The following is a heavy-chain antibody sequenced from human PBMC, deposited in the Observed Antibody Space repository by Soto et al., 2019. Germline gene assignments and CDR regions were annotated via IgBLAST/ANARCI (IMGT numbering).Heavy chain of an antibody. D-gene: IGHD6-19*01. CDR2: INAGNGNT. CDR3: ARVVPYSSGSQRPGSKYFPH. CDR1: GYTFTSYA. J-gene: IGHJ1*01. Sequence: QVQLVQSGAEVKKPGASVKVSCKASGYTFTSYAMHWVRQAPGQRLEWMGWINAGNGNTKYSQKFQGRVTITRDTSASTAYMELSSLRSEDTAVYYCARVVPYSSGSQRPGSKYFPHWGQGTLVTVSS. V-gene: IGHV1-3*01.